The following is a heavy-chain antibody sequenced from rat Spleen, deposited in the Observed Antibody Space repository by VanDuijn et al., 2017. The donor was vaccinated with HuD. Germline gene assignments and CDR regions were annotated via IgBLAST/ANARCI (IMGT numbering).Heavy chain of an antibody. CDR2: ISNSGGST. J-gene: IGHJ2*01. CDR1: GFTFSNYG. D-gene: IGHD3-2*01. CDR3: TRDGGRVPPEDY. V-gene: IGHV5-19*01. Sequence: EVQLVESGGGLVQPGRSLKLSCAASGFTFSNYGMHWTRQAPGKGLEWVASISNSGGSTYYPDSVKGRFTISRDNAKSTLYLQMNSLRSEDTATYYCTRDGGRVPPEDYWGQGVMVTVSS.